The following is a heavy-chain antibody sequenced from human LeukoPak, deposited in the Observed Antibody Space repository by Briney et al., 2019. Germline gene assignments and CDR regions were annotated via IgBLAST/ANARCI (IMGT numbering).Heavy chain of an antibody. Sequence: GASVKVSCKASGYTFTSYGISWVRQAHGQGLEWMGWISAYNGNTNYAQKLQGRVTMTTDTSTSTAYMELRSLRSDDTAVYYCARGHVLGYCSSTSCRNWFDPWGQGTLVTVSS. V-gene: IGHV1-18*01. CDR1: GYTFTSYG. D-gene: IGHD2-2*01. CDR3: ARGHVLGYCSSTSCRNWFDP. J-gene: IGHJ5*02. CDR2: ISAYNGNT.